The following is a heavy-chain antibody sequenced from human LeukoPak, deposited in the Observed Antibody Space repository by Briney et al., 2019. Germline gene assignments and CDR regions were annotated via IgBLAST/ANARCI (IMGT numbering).Heavy chain of an antibody. CDR3: AREHYYHGSGATYYYYYMDV. D-gene: IGHD3-10*01. V-gene: IGHV4-39*07. Sequence: SETLSLTCTVSGGSISSSSYYWGWIRQPPGKGLEWIGSIYYSGSTYYNPSLKSRVTIAVETSKNQFSLKLSSVTAADKAVYYCAREHYYHGSGATYYYYYMDVWGKGTTVTVSS. CDR1: GGSISSSSYY. CDR2: IYYSGST. J-gene: IGHJ6*03.